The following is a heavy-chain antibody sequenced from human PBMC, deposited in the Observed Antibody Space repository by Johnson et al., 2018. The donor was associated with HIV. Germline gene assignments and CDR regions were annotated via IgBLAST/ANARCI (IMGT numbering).Heavy chain of an antibody. J-gene: IGHJ3*02. V-gene: IGHV3-11*04. CDR2: ISSSGSTI. CDR3: ARESRAGLELRGHAFDI. CDR1: GFTFSDYY. D-gene: IGHD1-7*01. Sequence: QMQLVESGGGLVQPGGSLRLSCAASGFTFSDYYMSWIRQAPGKGLEWVSYISSSGSTIYYADSVKGRFTISRDNAKNSLYLQINSLSAEDTAVYYCARESRAGLELRGHAFDIWGQGTMVTVSS.